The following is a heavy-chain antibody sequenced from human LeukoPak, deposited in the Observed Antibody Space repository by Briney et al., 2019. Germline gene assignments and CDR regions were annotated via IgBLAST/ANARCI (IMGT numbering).Heavy chain of an antibody. D-gene: IGHD6-19*01. J-gene: IGHJ4*02. V-gene: IGHV3-23*01. Sequence: PGGSLRLSCVVSGFDLSAYAMSWVRQAPGRGREWVSDFKKRGYDTDYADSVKGRFTLSRDNSQNTVYLQMTSLRSEDTAMYFCAKVYQSGWSYFDYWGQGALVTVSS. CDR2: FKKRGYDT. CDR1: GFDLSAYA. CDR3: AKVYQSGWSYFDY.